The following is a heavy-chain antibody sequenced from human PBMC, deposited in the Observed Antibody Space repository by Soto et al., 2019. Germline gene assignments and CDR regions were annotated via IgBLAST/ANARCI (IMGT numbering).Heavy chain of an antibody. V-gene: IGHV4-39*01. Sequence: SETLSLTCTVSGDSISSSIYYWGWIRQPPGKGLEWIGTISYYGSTYYNPSLKSRVTISVDTSKNQFSLKLSSVTATDTAVYYCARQGFGALHGLVDVWGQGTTFTVS. CDR1: GDSISSSIYY. D-gene: IGHD3-10*01. CDR2: ISYYGST. CDR3: ARQGFGALHGLVDV. J-gene: IGHJ6*02.